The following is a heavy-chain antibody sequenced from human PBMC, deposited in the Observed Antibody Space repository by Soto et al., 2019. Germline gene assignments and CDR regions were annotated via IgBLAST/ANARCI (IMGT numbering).Heavy chain of an antibody. CDR1: GYTFTSYY. D-gene: IGHD6-13*01. J-gene: IGHJ5*02. V-gene: IGHV1-46*01. CDR2: INPSGGST. Sequence: ASVKVSCKASGYTFTSYYMHWVRQAPGQGLEWMGIINPSGGSTSCAQKFQGRVTMTRDTSTSTVYMELSSLRSDDTAVYYCARGPSSAGLGNWFDPWGQGTLVTVSS. CDR3: ARGPSSAGLGNWFDP.